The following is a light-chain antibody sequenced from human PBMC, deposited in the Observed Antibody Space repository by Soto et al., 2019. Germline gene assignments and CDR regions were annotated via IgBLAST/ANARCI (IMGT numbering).Light chain of an antibody. V-gene: IGLV2-23*02. CDR2: EVS. CDR3: CSYAGSSTPYV. Sequence: QSVLTQPASVSGSPGQSITISCTRTSSDVGSYNLVSWYQQHPGKAPKLMIYEVSKRPSGVSNRFSGSKSGNTASLTISGLQAEDEADYYCCSYAGSSTPYVFGTGNKVTVL. CDR1: SSDVGSYNL. J-gene: IGLJ1*01.